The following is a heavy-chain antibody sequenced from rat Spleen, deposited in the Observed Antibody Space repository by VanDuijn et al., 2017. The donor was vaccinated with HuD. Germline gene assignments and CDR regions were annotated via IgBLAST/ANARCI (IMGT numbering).Heavy chain of an antibody. CDR2: ISSDGGRN. CDR3: ATETLSIAAIEVMDA. D-gene: IGHD1-2*01. CDR1: GFTFSDYY. J-gene: IGHJ4*01. Sequence: EVQLVESDGGLVQPGRSLKLSCAASGFTFSDYYMAWVRQAPTKGLEWVATISSDGGRNFYRDSVKGRFTISRDNAKSTLYLQMDSLRSEDTATYYCATETLSIAAIEVMDAWGQGASVTVSS. V-gene: IGHV5-20*01.